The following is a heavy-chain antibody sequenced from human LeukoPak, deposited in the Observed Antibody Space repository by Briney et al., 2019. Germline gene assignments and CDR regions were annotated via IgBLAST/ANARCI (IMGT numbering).Heavy chain of an antibody. CDR3: ASLWFGSVDY. D-gene: IGHD3-10*01. CDR2: IKYDGSEK. J-gene: IGHJ4*02. V-gene: IGHV3-7*05. CDR1: GFTFSSYW. Sequence: GGSLRLSCAASGFTFSSYWMSWVRQAPGKGLEWVADIKYDGSEKYHVDSVKGRFTISRDNAKNSLYLQMNSLGVEDMAVYYCASLWFGSVDYWGQGTLVTVSS.